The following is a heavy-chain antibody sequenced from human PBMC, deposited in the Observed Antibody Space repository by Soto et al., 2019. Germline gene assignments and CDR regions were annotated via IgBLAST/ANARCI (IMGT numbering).Heavy chain of an antibody. CDR3: ARAIVVVVATSDYGMDG. CDR1: GFNLSSYW. V-gene: IGHV3-74*01. J-gene: IGHJ6*02. D-gene: IGHD2-21*01. Sequence: GPLRLSWAASGFNLSSYWMHWVRQVPGKGLVWVSRINSYGSSTTYADSVRGRFPISRDNAKNTLYLQMTSLRAEDTAVYYCARAIVVVVATSDYGMDGWGQGTTVTVSS. CDR2: INSYGSST.